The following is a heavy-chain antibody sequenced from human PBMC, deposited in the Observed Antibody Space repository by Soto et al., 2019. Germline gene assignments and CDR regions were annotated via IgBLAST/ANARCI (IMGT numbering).Heavy chain of an antibody. CDR1: GFTFSDYY. CDR3: ARDSVYYGDYELNDFDY. CDR2: MSSSSSYT. D-gene: IGHD4-17*01. V-gene: IGHV3-11*05. Sequence: QVQLVESGGGLVKPGGSLRLSCAASGFTFSDYYMSWIRQAPGKGLEWVSYMSSSSSYTNYADSVKGRFTISRDNAKNSLYLQMNSLRAEDTAVYYCARDSVYYGDYELNDFDYWGQGTLVTVSS. J-gene: IGHJ4*02.